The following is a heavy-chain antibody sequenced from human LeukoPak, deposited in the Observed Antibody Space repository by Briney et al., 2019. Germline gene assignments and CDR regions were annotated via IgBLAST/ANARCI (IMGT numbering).Heavy chain of an antibody. CDR3: AIFDFLFGEIDNWFDP. CDR1: GYNFTNHW. D-gene: IGHD3-16*01. J-gene: IGHJ5*02. CDR2: IYPGDSDT. V-gene: IGHV5-51*01. Sequence: GESLKISCKVYGYNFTNHWIGWVRQMPGKGLEWMGIIYPGDSDTRYSPSFQGQVTISADKSISTAYLQWSSLKASDTAMYYCAIFDFLFGEIDNWFDPWGQGTQVTVSS.